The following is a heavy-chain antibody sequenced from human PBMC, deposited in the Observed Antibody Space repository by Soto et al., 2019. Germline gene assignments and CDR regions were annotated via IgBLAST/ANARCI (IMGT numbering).Heavy chain of an antibody. V-gene: IGHV4-31*03. CDR1: GGSISRGGYY. Sequence: QVQLQESGPGLVKPSQTLSLTCTVSGGSISRGGYYWTWIRQHPGKGLEWIGYICYSGSTYYNPALKSRLTISLDTSKNQFSLKLSSVTAADTAGYYCARSVFPWGQGTLVTVSS. J-gene: IGHJ5*02. CDR2: ICYSGST. CDR3: ARSVFP.